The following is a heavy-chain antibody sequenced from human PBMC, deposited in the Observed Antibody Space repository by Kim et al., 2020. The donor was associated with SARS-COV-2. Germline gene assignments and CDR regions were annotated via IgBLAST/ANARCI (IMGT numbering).Heavy chain of an antibody. V-gene: IGHV1-18*01. J-gene: IGHJ4*02. D-gene: IGHD1-1*01. CDR1: GYTFRDYG. CDR2: ISGHRGET. CDR3: VRDSRNRGKFDY. Sequence: ASVKVSCKASGYTFRDYGISWIRQAPGQGLEWMGWISGHRGETNFAQKFQGRVSLARDTSTNTVYMERTSLRFDDTCGFYCVRDSRNRGKFDYWGQGTLVTVSS.